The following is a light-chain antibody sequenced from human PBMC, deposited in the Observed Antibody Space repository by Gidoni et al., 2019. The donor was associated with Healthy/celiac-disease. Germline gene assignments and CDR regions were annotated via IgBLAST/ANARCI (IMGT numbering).Light chain of an antibody. V-gene: IGLV2-14*01. CDR3: SSYTRSSTLV. J-gene: IGLJ1*01. Sequence: QSALTQPASVSGSPGQSITISCTGTSSDVGGYNYVSWYQQHPGKAPKLMIYEVSNRPSGVSNRFSGSKSGNTASLTISGLQAEDEADYYCSSYTRSSTLVFGTVTKVTVL. CDR1: SSDVGGYNY. CDR2: EVS.